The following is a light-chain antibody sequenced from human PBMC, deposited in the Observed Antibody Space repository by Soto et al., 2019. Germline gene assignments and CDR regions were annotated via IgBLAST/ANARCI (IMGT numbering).Light chain of an antibody. CDR2: EVS. CDR3: SSYTSRTTLYV. V-gene: IGLV2-14*01. J-gene: IGLJ1*01. Sequence: QSALTQPASVSGSPGQSITISCTGTNSDVGGYDYVSWYQQHPGKAPKLIIYEVSNRPSGVSNRFSGSKSGNTASLTISGLQAEDEADYHCSSYTSRTTLYVFGTGTKLTVL. CDR1: NSDVGGYDY.